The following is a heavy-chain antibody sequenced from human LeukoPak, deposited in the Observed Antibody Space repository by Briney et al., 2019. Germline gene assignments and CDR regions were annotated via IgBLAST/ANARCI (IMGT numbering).Heavy chain of an antibody. CDR2: FYVGGAT. CDR1: GFSVTNNF. V-gene: IGHV3-53*01. D-gene: IGHD5-24*01. CDR3: ARGDGYNFFDY. J-gene: IGHJ4*02. Sequence: GGSLRLSCAVSGFSVTNNFMSWVRQAPGKGLEWVSVFYVGGATYYADSVKGRFTISRDNSENTLYLQMKSLRAEDTAVYYCARGDGYNFFDYWGQGTLVTVSS.